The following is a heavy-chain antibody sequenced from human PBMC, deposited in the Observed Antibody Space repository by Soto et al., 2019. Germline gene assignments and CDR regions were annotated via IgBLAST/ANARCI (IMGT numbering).Heavy chain of an antibody. Sequence: SETLSLTCTVSGDSIGSGGYYWSWIRQPPGKGLEWIGEINHSGSTNYNPSLKSRVTISVDTSKNQFSLKLSSVTAADTAVYYCARGFDMVRGEDFDYWGQGTLVTVSS. CDR1: GDSIGSGGYY. CDR2: INHSGST. CDR3: ARGFDMVRGEDFDY. D-gene: IGHD3-10*01. J-gene: IGHJ4*02. V-gene: IGHV4-39*07.